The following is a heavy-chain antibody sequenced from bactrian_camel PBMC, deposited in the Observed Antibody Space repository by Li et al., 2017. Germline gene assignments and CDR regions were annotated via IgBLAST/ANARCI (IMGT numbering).Heavy chain of an antibody. CDR2: IDSDGST. Sequence: HVQLVESGGGSVQAGGSLRLSCAVSGFPYSRYCMGWFRQVSDMEREGVAAIDSDGSTRYVEGVKGRFTISKDNTKNTMYLQLNNLKTEDSAMYYCASLTKGYWGQGTQVTVS. J-gene: IGHJ4*01. CDR3: ASLTKGY. V-gene: IGHV3S57*01. CDR1: GFPYSRYC.